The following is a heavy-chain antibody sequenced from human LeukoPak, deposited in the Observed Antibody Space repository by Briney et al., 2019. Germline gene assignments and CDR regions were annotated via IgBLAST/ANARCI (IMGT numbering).Heavy chain of an antibody. CDR1: GGSLRSTTYY. V-gene: IGHV4-39*01. D-gene: IGHD3-10*01. CDR2: IYYSGST. J-gene: IGHJ4*02. CDR3: ARYVVYGSGKYYFDY. Sequence: SETLSLTCTVSGGSLRSTTYYWSWIRQPPGKGLEWIASIYYSGSTYYNPSLKSRVTISVDTSENQFSLKLSSVTAADTAVYYCARYVVYGSGKYYFDYWGQGTLVTVSS.